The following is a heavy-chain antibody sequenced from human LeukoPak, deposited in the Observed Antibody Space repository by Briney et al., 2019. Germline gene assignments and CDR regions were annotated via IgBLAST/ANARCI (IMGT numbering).Heavy chain of an antibody. J-gene: IGHJ3*02. CDR3: ARVRPDDYVWGSYRYDAFDI. D-gene: IGHD3-16*02. Sequence: SETLSLTCTVSGGSISSYYWSWIRQPPGKGLEWIGYIYYSGSTNYNPSLKSRVTISVDTSKNQFSLKLSSVTAADTAVYYCARVRPDDYVWGSYRYDAFDIWGQGTMVTVSS. V-gene: IGHV4-59*01. CDR2: IYYSGST. CDR1: GGSISSYY.